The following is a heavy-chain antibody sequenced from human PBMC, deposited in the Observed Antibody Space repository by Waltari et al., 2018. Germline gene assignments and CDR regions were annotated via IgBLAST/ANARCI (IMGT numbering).Heavy chain of an antibody. J-gene: IGHJ4*02. V-gene: IGHV4-59*11. CDR2: IYYSGST. D-gene: IGHD6-13*01. CDR1: GGSISSHF. CDR3: ARYVIVAAAGTKGYFDY. Sequence: QVQLQESGPGLVKPSETLSLTCTVSGGSISSHFCSCIRQPPGKGLEWIGSIYYSGSTYYNPSLKSRVTISVDTSKNQFSLKLSSVTAADTAVYYCARYVIVAAAGTKGYFDYWGQGTLVTVSS.